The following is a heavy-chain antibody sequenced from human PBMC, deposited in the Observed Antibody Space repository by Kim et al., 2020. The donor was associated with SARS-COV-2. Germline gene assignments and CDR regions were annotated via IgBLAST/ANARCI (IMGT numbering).Heavy chain of an antibody. CDR1: GYTFTSYY. J-gene: IGHJ5*02. V-gene: IGHV1-46*01. D-gene: IGHD3-16*02. Sequence: ASVKVSCKASGYTFTSYYMHWVRQAPGQGLEWMGIINPSGGSTSYAQKFQGRVTMTRDTSTSTVYMELSSLRSEDTAVYYCARGVFRYTLLAGWFDPWGQGTLVTVSS. CDR3: ARGVFRYTLLAGWFDP. CDR2: INPSGGST.